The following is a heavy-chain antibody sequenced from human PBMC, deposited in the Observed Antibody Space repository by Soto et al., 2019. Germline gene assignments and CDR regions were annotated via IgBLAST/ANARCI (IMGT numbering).Heavy chain of an antibody. D-gene: IGHD6-6*01. CDR1: GGSIGGGGCY. CDR2: IYDSGST. J-gene: IGHJ4*02. Sequence: TSETLSLTCGVSGGSIGGGGCYWVWIRQPPGKGLEWIGYIYDSGSTNYNPSLKSRVTISVDTSKNQFSLKLTSVTAADTAVYYCAAPPRYWGQGTLVTVSS. CDR3: AAPPRY. V-gene: IGHV4-61*08.